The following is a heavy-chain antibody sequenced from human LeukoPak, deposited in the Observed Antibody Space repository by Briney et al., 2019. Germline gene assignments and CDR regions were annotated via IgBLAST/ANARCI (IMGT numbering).Heavy chain of an antibody. CDR2: INHSGST. J-gene: IGHJ5*02. V-gene: IGHV4-34*01. CDR1: VGSFSGYY. CDR3: AKDAYVNLDP. Sequence: SETLSLTCAVYVGSFSGYYWSWIRQPPGKGLEWIGEINHSGSTNYNPSLKSRVTISVDKSKNQFSLRLNSVTAADTAVYYCAKDAYVNLDPWGQGTLVTVSS. D-gene: IGHD2-2*01.